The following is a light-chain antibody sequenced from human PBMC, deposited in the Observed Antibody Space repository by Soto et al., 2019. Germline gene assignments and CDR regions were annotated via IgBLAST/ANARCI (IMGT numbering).Light chain of an antibody. V-gene: IGLV1-44*01. CDR3: AAWDDSLNGYV. J-gene: IGLJ1*01. CDR1: SSNIGSNT. CDR2: SNN. Sequence: QSVLTQPPSASGTPGQRVTISCSGSSSNIGSNTVDWYQQLPGTAPKLLIYSNNQRPSGVPDRFSGSKSGTSASLAISGLQSEHEADYYCAAWDDSLNGYVLGNGTKLT.